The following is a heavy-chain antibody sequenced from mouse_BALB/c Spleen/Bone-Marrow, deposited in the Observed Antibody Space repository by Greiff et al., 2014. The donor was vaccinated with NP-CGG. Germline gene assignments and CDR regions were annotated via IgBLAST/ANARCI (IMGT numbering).Heavy chain of an antibody. J-gene: IGHJ4*01. D-gene: IGHD2-1*01. CDR1: GYSITSGYS. V-gene: IGHV3-1*02. Sequence: VQLQQPGPDLVKPSQSLSLTCTVTGYSITSGYSWHWIRQFPGNKLEWMGYIRYSGSTNYNPSLKSRISITRDTSKNHFFLQLNSVTTEDTATYYCARRGDYYGNYADYWGQGTSVTVSS. CDR2: IRYSGST. CDR3: ARRGDYYGNYADY.